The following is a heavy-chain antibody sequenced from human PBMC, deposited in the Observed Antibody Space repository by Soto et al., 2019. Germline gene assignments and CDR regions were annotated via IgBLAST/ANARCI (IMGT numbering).Heavy chain of an antibody. CDR2: IRNKADSYTT. V-gene: IGHV3-72*01. J-gene: IGHJ4*02. CDR1: GFAFSDYH. D-gene: IGHD3-22*01. CDR3: ANCSAGY. Sequence: EVQLVESGGGLVQPGGSLRLSCTASGFAFSDYHMDWVRQAPGKGLEWVGRIRNKADSYTTQYAASVKGRFTVSRDDSKKSMYLQMNSLKIDDTAVYYCANCSAGYWGQGVLVTVSS.